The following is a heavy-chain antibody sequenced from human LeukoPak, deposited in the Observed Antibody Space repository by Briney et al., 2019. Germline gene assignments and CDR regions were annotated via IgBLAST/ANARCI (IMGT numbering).Heavy chain of an antibody. D-gene: IGHD1-26*01. J-gene: IGHJ5*02. CDR2: INHSGST. CDR1: GXSXXGYY. CDR3: XXHXXSXXYXRXXXDP. V-gene: IGHV4-34*01. Sequence: GXSXXGYYWSWIRQPPGKGXEWIGEINHSGSTNYNPSLKSRVTISVDTSKNQFSLKLSSVTAADTAVYYCXXHXXSXXYXRXXXDPWGQXTXVTVSS.